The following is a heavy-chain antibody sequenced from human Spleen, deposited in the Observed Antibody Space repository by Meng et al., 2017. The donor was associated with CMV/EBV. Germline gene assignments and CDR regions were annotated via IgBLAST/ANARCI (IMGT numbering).Heavy chain of an antibody. Sequence: ASVKVSCKASGYTFTGYYIHWVRQAPGQGLEWMGIINPSGGSTSYAQKFQGRVTMTRDTSTSTVYMELSSLRSEDTAVYYCAREGCSSTSCSRDAFDIWGQGTMVTVS. D-gene: IGHD2-2*01. CDR3: AREGCSSTSCSRDAFDI. J-gene: IGHJ3*02. V-gene: IGHV1-46*01. CDR2: INPSGGST. CDR1: GYTFTGYY.